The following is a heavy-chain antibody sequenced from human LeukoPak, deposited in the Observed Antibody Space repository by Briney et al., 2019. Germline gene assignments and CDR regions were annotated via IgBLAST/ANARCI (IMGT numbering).Heavy chain of an antibody. V-gene: IGHV2-5*02. CDR3: AHSGAYCSSTSCPPLLDY. CDR2: IYWDDDK. Sequence: ESGPTLVKPTQTLTLTCTFSEFSLSTSGVGVGWIRQPPGKALEWLALIYWDDDKRYSPSLKSRLTITKDTSKNQVVLTMTNMDPVDTATYYCAHSGAYCSSTSCPPLLDYWGQGTLVTVSS. CDR1: EFSLSTSGVG. D-gene: IGHD2-2*01. J-gene: IGHJ4*02.